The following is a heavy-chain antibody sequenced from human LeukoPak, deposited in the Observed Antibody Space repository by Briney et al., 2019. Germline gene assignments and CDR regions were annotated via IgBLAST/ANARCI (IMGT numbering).Heavy chain of an antibody. CDR1: RYTFSSYW. CDR3: ARQNDFRLDY. CDR2: IYPGDSDT. J-gene: IGHJ4*02. V-gene: IGHV5-51*01. Sequence: GESLRISCKGSRYTFSSYWIGWVRQMPGKGLEWMGIIYPGDSDTRYSPSLQGQVTISVDTSIGTAYLQWSSLKASDTAIYYCARQNDFRLDYWGQGTLVTVSS. D-gene: IGHD3-3*01.